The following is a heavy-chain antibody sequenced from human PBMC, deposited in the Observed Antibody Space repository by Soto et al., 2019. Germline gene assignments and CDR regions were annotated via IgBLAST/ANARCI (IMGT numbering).Heavy chain of an antibody. Sequence: GGSLRLSCAASGFTFSSYAMSWVRQAPGKGLEWVSAISGSGGSTYYADSVKGRFTISRDNSKNTLYLQMNSLRAEDTAVYYCAKVPNFIAYCGGDCYSSFDYWGQGTLVTVSS. V-gene: IGHV3-23*01. J-gene: IGHJ4*02. CDR3: AKVPNFIAYCGGDCYSSFDY. D-gene: IGHD2-21*02. CDR2: ISGSGGST. CDR1: GFTFSSYA.